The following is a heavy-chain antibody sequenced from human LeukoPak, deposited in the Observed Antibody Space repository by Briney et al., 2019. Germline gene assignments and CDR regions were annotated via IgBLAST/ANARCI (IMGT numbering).Heavy chain of an antibody. CDR1: GFISSDYE. V-gene: IGHV3-48*03. CDR2: SSSSGTTT. D-gene: IGHD1-26*01. CDR3: ARYSIVGAYRSRDG. J-gene: IGHJ4*02. Sequence: GGSLRLSCADSGFISSDYEMNSGRHAPGEGLWCVSYSSSSGTTTHYTDSVKGRLTMSRDNAKSLLYLQMNSLRAEDTAIYYCARYSIVGAYRSRDGWGQGTLVTVSS.